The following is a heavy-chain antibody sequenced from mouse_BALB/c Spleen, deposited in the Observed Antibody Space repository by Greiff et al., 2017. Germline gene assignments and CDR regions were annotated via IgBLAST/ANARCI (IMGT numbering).Heavy chain of an antibody. CDR2: IDPFNGGT. Sequence: VQLQQSGPELMKPGASVKISCKASGYSFTSYYMHWVKQSHGKSLEWIGYIDPFNGGTSYNQKFKGKATLTVDKSSSTAYMHLSSLTSEDSAVYDWARKGAMDYWGQGTSVTVSA. J-gene: IGHJ4*01. CDR3: ARKGAMDY. CDR1: GYSFTSYY. V-gene: IGHV1S135*01.